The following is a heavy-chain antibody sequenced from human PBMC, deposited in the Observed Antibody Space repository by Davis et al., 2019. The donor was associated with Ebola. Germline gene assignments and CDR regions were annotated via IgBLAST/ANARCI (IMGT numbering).Heavy chain of an antibody. Sequence: GESLKISCAASGFTFSSYAMSWVRQAPVRGLEWVANIKQDGSEKQYVDSVRDRFTISRDNAKNSLYLQMNSLRAEDTAVYYCAIANRGPVADTGDYWGQGTLVTVSS. CDR2: IKQDGSEK. J-gene: IGHJ4*02. CDR1: GFTFSSYA. D-gene: IGHD6-19*01. V-gene: IGHV3-7*03. CDR3: AIANRGPVADTGDY.